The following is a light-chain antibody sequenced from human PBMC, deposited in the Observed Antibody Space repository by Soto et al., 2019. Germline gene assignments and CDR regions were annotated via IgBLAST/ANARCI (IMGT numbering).Light chain of an antibody. J-gene: IGLJ1*01. CDR1: SSDVGGYNY. CDR3: SSYTSSKGV. Sequence: QSALTQPASVSGSPGQSITISCTGTSSDVGGYNYVSWYQLHPGKAPKLMVYEVSNRPSGVSNRFSGSKSGNTASLTISGLQAEDEADYYCSSYTSSKGVFGTGTKVTVL. CDR2: EVS. V-gene: IGLV2-14*01.